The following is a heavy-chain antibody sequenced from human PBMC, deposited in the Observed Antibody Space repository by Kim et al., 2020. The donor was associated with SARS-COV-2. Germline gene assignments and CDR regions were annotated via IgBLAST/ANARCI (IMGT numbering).Heavy chain of an antibody. CDR3: TRIPATTLAFWDAFDI. Sequence: GGSLRLSCAASGFTFSGSPMHWVRQASGKGLEWVGRIRSKTNNYATTYAASVRGRFTISRDDSKNTAYLAMNGLKTEDTAVYYCTRIPATTLAFWDAFDIWGQGKLLTVSS. D-gene: IGHD3-3*02. CDR1: GFTFSGSP. J-gene: IGHJ3*02. V-gene: IGHV3-73*01. CDR2: IRSKTNNYAT.